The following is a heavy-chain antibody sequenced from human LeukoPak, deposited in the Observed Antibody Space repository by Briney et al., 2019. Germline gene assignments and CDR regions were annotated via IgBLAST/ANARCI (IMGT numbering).Heavy chain of an antibody. CDR3: ARGTEYSSSSLGY. CDR2: IYYSGST. CDR1: GGSISSSSYY. Sequence: PSETLSLTCTVSGGSISSSSYYWGWIRQPPGKGLEWIGSIYYSGSTYYNPSLKSRVTISVDTSKNQFSLKLSSVTAADTAVYYCARGTEYSSSSLGYWGQGTLVTVSS. D-gene: IGHD6-6*01. V-gene: IGHV4-39*07. J-gene: IGHJ4*02.